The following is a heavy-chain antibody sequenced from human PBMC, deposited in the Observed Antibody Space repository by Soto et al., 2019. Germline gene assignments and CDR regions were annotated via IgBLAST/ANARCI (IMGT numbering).Heavy chain of an antibody. V-gene: IGHV1-18*01. CDR1: GYTFTSYG. CDR2: ISAYNGNT. J-gene: IGHJ5*02. D-gene: IGHD1-26*01. CDR3: ARDLGLYSGSYYGPQGGTNWFDP. Sequence: QVQLVQSGAEVKKPGASVKVSCKASGYTFTSYGISWVRQAPGQGLEWMGWISAYNGNTNYAQKLQGRVTMTTDTSTSKDYMELRSLRSDDTAVYYCARDLGLYSGSYYGPQGGTNWFDPWGQGTLVTVSS.